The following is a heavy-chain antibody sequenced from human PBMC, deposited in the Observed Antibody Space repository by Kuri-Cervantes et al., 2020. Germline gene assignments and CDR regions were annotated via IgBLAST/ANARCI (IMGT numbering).Heavy chain of an antibody. J-gene: IGHJ3*02. CDR2: INHSGST. V-gene: IGHV4-34*01. CDR1: SGSFSGYY. Sequence: SQTLSLTCAVYSGSFSGYYWSWIRQPPGKGLEWIGEINHSGSTNYNPSLKSRVTISVDTSKNQFSLKLSSVTAADTAVYYCARDSYDSSGYSLDDAFDIWGQGTMVTVSS. CDR3: ARDSYDSSGYSLDDAFDI. D-gene: IGHD3-22*01.